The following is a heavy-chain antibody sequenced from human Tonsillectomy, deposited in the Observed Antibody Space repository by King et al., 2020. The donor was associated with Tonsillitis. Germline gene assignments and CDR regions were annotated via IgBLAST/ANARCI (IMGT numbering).Heavy chain of an antibody. D-gene: IGHD3-3*01. CDR1: GYTFTRYG. CDR3: ARDQSITIFGVLIGDYNMDV. Sequence: QLVQSGTEVKKPGASVKVSCKASGYTFTRYGISWVRQAPGQGLEWMGWINTYNDNTKHAQKLQGRVTMTTDTSTSTAYMELRSLRSDDTAVYFCARDQSITIFGVLIGDYNMDVWGKGTTVTVTS. V-gene: IGHV1-18*01. J-gene: IGHJ6*03. CDR2: INTYNDNT.